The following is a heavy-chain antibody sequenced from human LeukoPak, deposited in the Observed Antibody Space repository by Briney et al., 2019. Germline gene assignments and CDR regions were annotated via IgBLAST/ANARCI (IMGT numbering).Heavy chain of an antibody. CDR3: ARREAAAGTDAFDP. Sequence: SETLSLTCTVSGGSISSSSYYWGWIRQPPGKGLGWIGSIYYSGSTYYNPSLKSRVTISVDTSKNQFSLKLTSVTAADTAVYYCARREAAAGTDAFDPWGQGTLVTVSS. J-gene: IGHJ5*01. D-gene: IGHD6-13*01. V-gene: IGHV4-39*01. CDR2: IYYSGST. CDR1: GGSISSSSYY.